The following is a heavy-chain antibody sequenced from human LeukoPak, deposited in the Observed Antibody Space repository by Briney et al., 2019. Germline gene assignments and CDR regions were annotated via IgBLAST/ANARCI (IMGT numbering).Heavy chain of an antibody. D-gene: IGHD3-16*01. CDR1: GFTFSSYW. CDR3: ARGDYGHPSFDY. V-gene: IGHV3-74*01. CDR2: ISGDESST. Sequence: GGSLRLSCAASGFTFSSYWMHWVRQAPGKGLVWVSRISGDESSTSYADSVKGRFTISRDNAKNTLYLQMNSLRAEDTAVYYCARGDYGHPSFDYWGQGTLVTVSS. J-gene: IGHJ4*02.